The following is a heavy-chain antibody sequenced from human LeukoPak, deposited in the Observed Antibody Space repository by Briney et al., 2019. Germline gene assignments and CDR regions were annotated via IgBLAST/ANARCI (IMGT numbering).Heavy chain of an antibody. CDR2: IYYSGST. D-gene: IGHD2-2*01. CDR1: GGSISSYY. Sequence: PSETLSLTCTVSGGSISSYYWSWIRQPPGKGLEWIGYIYYSGSTNYNPSLKSRVTISVDTSKNQFSLKLSSVTAADTAVYYCAINSRYCSSTSCLDAFDIWGQGTMVTVSS. CDR3: AINSRYCSSTSCLDAFDI. V-gene: IGHV4-59*01. J-gene: IGHJ3*02.